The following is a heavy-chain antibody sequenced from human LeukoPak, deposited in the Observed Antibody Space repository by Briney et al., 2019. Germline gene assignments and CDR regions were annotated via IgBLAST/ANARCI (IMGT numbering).Heavy chain of an antibody. Sequence: KPSETLSLTCTVSGGSISGSSYYWGWIRQPPGKGLEWIGSIYYSGSTYYNPSLKSRVTISVVPSKNQFSLKLSSVTAADTAVYYCARLAVGAADFDYWGQGSLVTVSS. V-gene: IGHV4-39*01. CDR2: IYYSGST. CDR3: ARLAVGAADFDY. D-gene: IGHD1-26*01. J-gene: IGHJ4*02. CDR1: GGSISGSSYY.